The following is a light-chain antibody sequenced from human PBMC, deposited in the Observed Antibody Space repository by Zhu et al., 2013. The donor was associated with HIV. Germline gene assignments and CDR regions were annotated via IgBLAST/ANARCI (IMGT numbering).Light chain of an antibody. CDR2: DAS. Sequence: DIVLTQSPGTLSLSPGERATLSCRASQSVDNNFLAWYQHKPGQAPRLVIYDASRRATGIPARFSGSGSGTDFTLTISSLEPEDSAVYYCQQYGTALHSFGQGTKLEIK. V-gene: IGKV3-20*01. CDR1: QSVDNNF. J-gene: IGKJ2*03. CDR3: QQYGTALHS.